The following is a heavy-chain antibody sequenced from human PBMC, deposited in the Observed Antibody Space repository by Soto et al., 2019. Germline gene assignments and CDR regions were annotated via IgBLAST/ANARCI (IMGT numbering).Heavy chain of an antibody. CDR2: ISAYNGNT. D-gene: IGHD2-2*01. Sequence: GASVKGSCKASGYTFTSYGISWVRRAPGQGLEWMGWISAYNGNTNYAQKLQGRVTMTTDTSTSTAYKELRSLRSDDTAVYYCARDRSWVEDIVVVPASTSHYHYGMDVWGQGTTVAVSS. CDR1: GYTFTSYG. V-gene: IGHV1-18*01. J-gene: IGHJ6*02. CDR3: ARDRSWVEDIVVVPASTSHYHYGMDV.